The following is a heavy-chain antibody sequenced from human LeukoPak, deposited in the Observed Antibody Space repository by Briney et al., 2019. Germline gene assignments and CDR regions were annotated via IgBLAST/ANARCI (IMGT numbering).Heavy chain of an antibody. CDR2: IYYSGST. J-gene: IGHJ6*03. Sequence: PAETLSLTCTVSGGSISSYYWSWIRQPPGKGLEWIGYIYYSGSTNYNPSLKSRVTISVDTSKNQFSLKLSSVTAADTAVYYCARLPKEDYYMDFWGKGTTVTVSS. V-gene: IGHV4-59*01. CDR3: ARLPKEDYYMDF. CDR1: GGSISSYY.